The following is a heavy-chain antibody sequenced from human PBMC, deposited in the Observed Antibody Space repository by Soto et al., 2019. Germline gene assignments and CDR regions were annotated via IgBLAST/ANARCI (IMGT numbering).Heavy chain of an antibody. V-gene: IGHV3-30*18. J-gene: IGHJ5*02. CDR2: IAYDGSNK. CDR3: AKDNCVSTSCYRLYNWFDP. D-gene: IGHD2-2*01. Sequence: QVQLVESGGGVVQPGRSLRLSCVASGFTFSSHGMHWVRQAPGKGLEWVAVIAYDGSNKYYADSVKGRFTISRDNSKNTLYLQMNSLRAEDTAVYYCAKDNCVSTSCYRLYNWFDPWGQGTLVTVSS. CDR1: GFTFSSHG.